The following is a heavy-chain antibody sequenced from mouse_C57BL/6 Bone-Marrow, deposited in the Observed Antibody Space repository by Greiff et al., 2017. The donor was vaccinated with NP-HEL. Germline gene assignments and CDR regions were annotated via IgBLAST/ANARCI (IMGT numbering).Heavy chain of an antibody. CDR2: ISSGSSTI. CDR3: ARRLYGSSHYYAMDY. Sequence: EVKVVESGGGLVKPGGSLKLSCAASGFTFSDYGMHWVRQAPEKGLEWVAYISSGSSTIYYADTVKGRFTISRDNAKNTLFLQMTSLRSEDTAMYYCARRLYGSSHYYAMDYWGQGTSVTVSS. D-gene: IGHD1-1*01. J-gene: IGHJ4*01. CDR1: GFTFSDYG. V-gene: IGHV5-17*01.